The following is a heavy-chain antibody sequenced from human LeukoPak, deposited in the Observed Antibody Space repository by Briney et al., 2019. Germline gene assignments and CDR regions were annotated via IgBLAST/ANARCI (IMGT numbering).Heavy chain of an antibody. D-gene: IGHD3-10*01. V-gene: IGHV1-8*01. J-gene: IGHJ6*02. CDR1: GYTFTSYD. Sequence: ASVKVSCKASGYTFTSYDINWVRQATGQGLEWMGWMNPNSGNTGYAQKFQGRVTMTRNTSISTAYMELSSLRSEDTAVYYGARRLMVRGVIQDYYYYGMDVWGQGTTVTVSS. CDR2: MNPNSGNT. CDR3: ARRLMVRGVIQDYYYYGMDV.